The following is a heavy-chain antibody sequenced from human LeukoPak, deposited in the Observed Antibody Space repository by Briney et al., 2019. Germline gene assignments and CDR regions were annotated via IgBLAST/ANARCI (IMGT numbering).Heavy chain of an antibody. Sequence: SETLSLTCTVSGGSISSSSYYWGWLRQPPGKGLEWIGSIYYSGSPYYNPSLNSRVTISIDTSKSRFSLKLNSVTTADTAVYYCARSLDYAYCGRDCQGAFDIWAKGQWSPSLQ. D-gene: IGHD2-21*02. J-gene: IGHJ3*02. V-gene: IGHV4-39*07. CDR3: ARSLDYAYCGRDCQGAFDI. CDR1: GGSISSSSYY. CDR2: IYYSGSP.